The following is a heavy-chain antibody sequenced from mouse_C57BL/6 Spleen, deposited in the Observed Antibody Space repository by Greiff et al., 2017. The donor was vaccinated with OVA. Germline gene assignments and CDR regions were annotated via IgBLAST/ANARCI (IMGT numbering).Heavy chain of an antibody. CDR3: ARWGSWYWFAY. D-gene: IGHD1-1*02. CDR2: IYPGDGDT. J-gene: IGHJ3*01. Sequence: VQLQQSGPELVKPGASVKISCKASGYAFSSSWIIWVKQRPGKGLEWIGKIYPGDGDTNYNGKFKGKATLTADKSSSTAYMQLSSLTSEDSAVYYCARWGSWYWFAYWGQGTLVTVSA. V-gene: IGHV1-82*01. CDR1: GYAFSSSW.